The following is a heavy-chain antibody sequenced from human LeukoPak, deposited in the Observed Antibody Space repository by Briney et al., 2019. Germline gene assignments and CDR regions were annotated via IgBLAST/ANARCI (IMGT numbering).Heavy chain of an antibody. CDR2: IIAGESDN. V-gene: IGHV5-51*01. Sequence: GESLKISCKGSGYSFTSFWIGRGRPMPGKGLGWGGIIIAGESDNRYSPSFEGQVTISADKSISTAYLQWSSLKASDTAMYYCARQDWIVATPLCDFWGQGTRVSVS. CDR3: ARQDWIVATPLCDF. CDR1: GYSFTSFW. D-gene: IGHD5-12*01. J-gene: IGHJ4*02.